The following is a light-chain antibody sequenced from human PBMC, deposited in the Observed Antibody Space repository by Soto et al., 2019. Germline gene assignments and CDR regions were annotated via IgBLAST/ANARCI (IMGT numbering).Light chain of an antibody. Sequence: DIQLTQSPASLSLSVGDRVTITCRASQGIGSYLAWYQQKPGKAPKLLIYTASTLQSGVPSRFSGSGSGAEFTLTIISLQPEDFATYYCQQFNVFPITFGQGTRLEIK. CDR3: QQFNVFPIT. CDR1: QGIGSY. CDR2: TAS. J-gene: IGKJ5*01. V-gene: IGKV1-9*01.